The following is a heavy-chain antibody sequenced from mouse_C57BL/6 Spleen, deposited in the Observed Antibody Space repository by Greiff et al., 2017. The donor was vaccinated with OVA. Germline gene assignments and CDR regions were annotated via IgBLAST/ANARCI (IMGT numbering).Heavy chain of an antibody. J-gene: IGHJ1*03. CDR1: GSSITSGYY. CDR2: ISYDGSN. D-gene: IGHD1-1*01. Sequence: DVQLQESGPGLVKPSQSLSLTCSVTGSSITSGYYWNWIRQFPGNKLEWMGYISYDGSNNYNPSLKNRISITRDTSKNQFFLKLNSVTTEDTATYYCARRTTVAYWYFDVWGTGTTVTVSS. CDR3: ARRTTVAYWYFDV. V-gene: IGHV3-6*01.